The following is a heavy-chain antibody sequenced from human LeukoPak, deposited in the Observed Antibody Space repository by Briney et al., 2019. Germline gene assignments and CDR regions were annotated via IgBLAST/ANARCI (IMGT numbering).Heavy chain of an antibody. CDR1: GGSISSYY. D-gene: IGHD3-10*01. V-gene: IGHV4-4*07. CDR2: IYTSGST. CDR3: ARHVLLWFGELGCMDV. Sequence: SETLSLTCTVSGGSISSYYWSWIRQPAGKGLEWIGRIYTSGSTNYNPSLKSRVTISVDTSKNQFSLKLSSVTAADTAVYYCARHVLLWFGELGCMDVWGQGTTVTVSS. J-gene: IGHJ6*02.